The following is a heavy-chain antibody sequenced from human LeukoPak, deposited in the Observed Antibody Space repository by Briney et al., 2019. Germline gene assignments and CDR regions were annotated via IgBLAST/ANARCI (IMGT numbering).Heavy chain of an antibody. CDR3: ARDSEYCTSTNCFHPFDS. V-gene: IGHV1-2*02. J-gene: IGHJ4*02. CDR1: GYTFTGYS. D-gene: IGHD2-2*01. CDR2: IIPNSGDT. Sequence: ASLKVSCRTSGYTFTGYSMHWVRQAPGQGLEWMGRIIPNSGDTQLAQKFQGRVTMTRDTSISTVYMDLSGLTSDDSAIYYCARDSEYCTSTNCFHPFDSWGQGTLATVSS.